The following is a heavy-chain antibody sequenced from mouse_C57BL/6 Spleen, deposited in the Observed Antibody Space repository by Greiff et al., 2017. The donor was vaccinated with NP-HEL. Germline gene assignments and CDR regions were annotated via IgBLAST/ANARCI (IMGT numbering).Heavy chain of an antibody. CDR3: ARHPSSWDLDY. D-gene: IGHD1-3*01. CDR1: GYTFTSYW. V-gene: IGHV1-64*01. J-gene: IGHJ2*01. Sequence: VQLQQSGAELVKPGASVKLSCKASGYTFTSYWMHWVKQRPGQGLEWIGMIHPNSGSTNYNEKFKSKATLTVDKSSSTAYMQLSSLTSEDSAVYYCARHPSSWDLDYWGQGTTLTVSS. CDR2: IHPNSGST.